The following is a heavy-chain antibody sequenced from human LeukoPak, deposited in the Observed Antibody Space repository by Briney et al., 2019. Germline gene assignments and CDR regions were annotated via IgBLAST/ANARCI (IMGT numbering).Heavy chain of an antibody. CDR3: ARDLVRYYYDSSAPADY. CDR1: GGTFSSYA. J-gene: IGHJ4*02. CDR2: IIPIFGTA. V-gene: IGHV1-69*06. Sequence: GASVKVSCKASGGTFSSYAISWVRQAPGQGLEWMGGIIPIFGTANYAQKFQGRVTITADKSTSTAYMELSSLRSEDTAVYYCARDLVRYYYDSSAPADYWGQGTLVTVSS. D-gene: IGHD3-22*01.